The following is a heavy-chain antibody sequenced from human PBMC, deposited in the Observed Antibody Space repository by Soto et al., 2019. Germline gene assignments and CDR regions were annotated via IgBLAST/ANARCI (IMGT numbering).Heavy chain of an antibody. CDR2: ISGSGGGT. V-gene: IGHV3-23*01. CDR1: GFTFSTFA. D-gene: IGHD4-4*01. Sequence: GGSLRLSCAASGFTFSTFAMSWVRQAPGKGLEWVSLISGSGGGTNYADSVKGRFTVSRDNSKNTLYLQMNSLGAEDTAVYYCAKVGSNYGYYFYYMDVWGKGTTVTVSS. J-gene: IGHJ6*03. CDR3: AKVGSNYGYYFYYMDV.